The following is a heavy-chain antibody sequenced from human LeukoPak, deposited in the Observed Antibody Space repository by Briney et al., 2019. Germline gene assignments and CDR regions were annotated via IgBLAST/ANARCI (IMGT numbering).Heavy chain of an antibody. D-gene: IGHD3-22*01. J-gene: IGHJ4*02. CDR3: TKKRGGISGYSDVFDS. V-gene: IGHV3-23*01. CDR2: ISGSGGTT. CDR1: GFTFTSYA. Sequence: GGSLRLSCAASGFTFTSYAMAWVRQTPGKGLEFVSVISGSGGTTYYADSVKGRFTISRDNSKNTVYLQMSSLRADDTAVYHCTKKRGGISGYSDVFDSSGQGTLVTVFS.